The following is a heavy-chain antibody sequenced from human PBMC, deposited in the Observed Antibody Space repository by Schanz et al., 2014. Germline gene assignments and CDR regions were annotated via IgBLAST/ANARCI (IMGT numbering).Heavy chain of an antibody. CDR2: ISSGSSYA. Sequence: VQLVESGGGLVQPGGSLRLSCAASGFTFSDHYMDWVRQAPGKGLEWVSDISSGSSYANYADSVKGRFTISRDNAKNSLYLQMNSLRVEDTAVYYCARDTSYGMDVWGQGTTVTVSS. V-gene: IGHV3-11*06. CDR1: GFTFSDHY. J-gene: IGHJ6*02. CDR3: ARDTSYGMDV.